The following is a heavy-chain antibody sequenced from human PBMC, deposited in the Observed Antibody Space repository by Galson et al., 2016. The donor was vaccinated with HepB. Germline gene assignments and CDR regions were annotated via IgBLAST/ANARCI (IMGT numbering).Heavy chain of an antibody. CDR1: GYNFNEYG. D-gene: IGHD3-3*01. CDR3: ARDATLYDSWSGYYNSGMDV. J-gene: IGHJ6*02. Sequence: SVKVSCKASGYNFNEYGISWVRQAPGQGLEWMGWISAYNGNTNYAQKFEGRVTMTTDTPTSTAYMELRSLRSDDTAVYYCARDATLYDSWSGYYNSGMDVWGQGTTVTVSS. CDR2: ISAYNGNT. V-gene: IGHV1-18*01.